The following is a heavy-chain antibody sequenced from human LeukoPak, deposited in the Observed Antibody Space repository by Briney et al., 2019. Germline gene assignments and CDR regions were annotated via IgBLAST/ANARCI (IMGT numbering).Heavy chain of an antibody. CDR1: GGTFSSYA. J-gene: IGHJ4*02. Sequence: ASVMVSCKASGGTFSSYAISWVRQAPGQGLEWMGGIIPIFGTANYAQKFQGRVTITTDESTSTAYMELSSLRSEDTAVYYCARDPISNWGGDYWGQGTLVTVSS. CDR2: IIPIFGTA. D-gene: IGHD7-27*01. V-gene: IGHV1-69*05. CDR3: ARDPISNWGGDY.